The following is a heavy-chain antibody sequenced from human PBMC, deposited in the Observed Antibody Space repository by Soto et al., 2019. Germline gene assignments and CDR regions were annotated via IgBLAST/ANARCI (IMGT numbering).Heavy chain of an antibody. D-gene: IGHD1-26*01. V-gene: IGHV3-30*18. CDR3: AKDLYSGSYLGHWLDP. CDR2: ISPDGSNK. CDR1: GFIFSAFG. Sequence: GGSLRLSCAASGFIFSAFGVHWVRQAPGKGLEWVAVISPDGSNKYYGDSVKGRFTISRDNPKNMVYLQMNSLRAEDTAVYYCAKDLYSGSYLGHWLDPWGQGTLVTVSS. J-gene: IGHJ5*02.